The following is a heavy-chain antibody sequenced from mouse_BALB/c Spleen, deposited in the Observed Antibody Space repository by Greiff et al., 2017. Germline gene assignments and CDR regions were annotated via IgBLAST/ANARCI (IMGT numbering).Heavy chain of an antibody. J-gene: IGHJ4*01. Sequence: VQLQESGPGLVKPSQSLSLTCSVTGYSITSGYYWNWIRQFPGNKLEWMGYISYDGSNNYNPSLKNRISITRDTSKNQFFLKLNSVTTEDTATYYCAREASLLRAMDYWGQGTSVTVSS. CDR2: ISYDGSN. CDR1: GYSITSGYY. D-gene: IGHD1-2*01. V-gene: IGHV3-6*02. CDR3: AREASLLRAMDY.